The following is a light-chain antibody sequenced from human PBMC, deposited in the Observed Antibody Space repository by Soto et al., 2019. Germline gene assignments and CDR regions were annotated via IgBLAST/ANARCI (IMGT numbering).Light chain of an antibody. CDR2: SNY. CDR1: SSNIGGNT. Sequence: QSVLTQPPSASGTPGQRVTISCSVSSSNIGGNTVNWYQQLPGTAPKLLIYSNYQRPSGVPDRFSGSKSGTSASLAISGLQSEDEADYYCAAWDDNLNGPGYVFGTGTRSPS. CDR3: AAWDDNLNGPGYV. J-gene: IGLJ1*01. V-gene: IGLV1-44*01.